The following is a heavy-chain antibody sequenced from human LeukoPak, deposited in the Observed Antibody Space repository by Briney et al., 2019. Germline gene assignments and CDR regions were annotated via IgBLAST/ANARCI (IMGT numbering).Heavy chain of an antibody. Sequence: ASVKVSCKASGGTFSSYAISWVRQAPGKGLEWMGGFDPEDGETIYAQKFQGRVTMTEDTSTDIAYMELSSLRSEDTAVYYCATGRWLQSPFDYWGQGTLVTVSS. D-gene: IGHD5-24*01. CDR3: ATGRWLQSPFDY. CDR1: GGTFSSYA. V-gene: IGHV1-24*01. J-gene: IGHJ4*02. CDR2: FDPEDGET.